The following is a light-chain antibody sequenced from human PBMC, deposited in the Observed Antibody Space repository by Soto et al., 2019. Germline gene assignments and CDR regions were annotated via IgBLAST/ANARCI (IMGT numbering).Light chain of an antibody. J-gene: IGKJ2*01. V-gene: IGKV1-5*03. CDR2: KAS. Sequence: DIQMTQSPSTLSASVGDRVTITCRASQSFSSWLAWYQQKPGKAPKLLISKASSLESGVPSRFSGSESGTEFTLPISSLQPDDFATYYCQQYNTYPFTFGQGTQLEIK. CDR3: QQYNTYPFT. CDR1: QSFSSW.